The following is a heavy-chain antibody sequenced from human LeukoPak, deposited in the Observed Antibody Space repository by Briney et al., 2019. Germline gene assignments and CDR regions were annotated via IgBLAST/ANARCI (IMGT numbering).Heavy chain of an antibody. CDR1: GGSFSGYY. Sequence: PSETLSLTCAVYGGSFSGYYWSWIRQPPGKGLEWIGAINHSGSTNYNPSLKSRVTRSVDTSKNQVSLKLSSVTAADTAVYYCARGPRWLTSYYFDYWGQETLVTVSS. J-gene: IGHJ4*02. CDR3: ARGPRWLTSYYFDY. CDR2: INHSGST. D-gene: IGHD6-19*01. V-gene: IGHV4-34*01.